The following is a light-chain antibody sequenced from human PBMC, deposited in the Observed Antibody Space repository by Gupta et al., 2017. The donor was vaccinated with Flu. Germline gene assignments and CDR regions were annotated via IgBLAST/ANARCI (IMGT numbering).Light chain of an antibody. CDR2: GAS. J-gene: IGKJ2*01. CDR1: QSINRD. Sequence: RATLSCRASQSINRDLAWYQQKPGQAPRLLFYGASTRATGIPARFSGSGSGTEFTLTISSLQSEDFAVYSCQQYNKWSPRYTFGQGTKLEIK. V-gene: IGKV3-15*01. CDR3: QQYNKWSPRYT.